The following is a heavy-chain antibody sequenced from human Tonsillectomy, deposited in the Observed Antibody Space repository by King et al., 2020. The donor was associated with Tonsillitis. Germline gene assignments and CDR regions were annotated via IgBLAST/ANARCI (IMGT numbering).Heavy chain of an antibody. CDR2: INHSGST. CDR1: GGSFSGYY. J-gene: IGHJ4*02. CDR3: ARGRGRITRVRGVIATDFDY. D-gene: IGHD3-10*01. Sequence: VQLQQWGAGLLKPSETLSLTCAVYGGSFSGYYWSWIRQPPGKGLEWIGEINHSGSTNYNPSLKSRVTISVDTSKHQFSLKLSSVTAADTAVYYCARGRGRITRVRGVIATDFDYWGQGTLVTVSS. V-gene: IGHV4-34*01.